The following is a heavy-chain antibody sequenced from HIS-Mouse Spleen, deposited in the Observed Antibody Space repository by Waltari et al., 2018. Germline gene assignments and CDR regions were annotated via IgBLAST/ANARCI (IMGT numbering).Heavy chain of an antibody. J-gene: IGHJ4*02. Sequence: QVQLVQSGAEVKKPGSSVKVSCKASGGTFSSYATSWVRQAPGKGLEWMGGIIPIFGTANYAQKFQGRVTITADESTSTAYMELSSLRSEDTAVYYCARDGRYNWGLSNRYFDYWGQGTLVTVSS. CDR2: IIPIFGTA. D-gene: IGHD7-27*01. CDR1: GGTFSSYA. V-gene: IGHV1-69*01. CDR3: ARDGRYNWGLSNRYFDY.